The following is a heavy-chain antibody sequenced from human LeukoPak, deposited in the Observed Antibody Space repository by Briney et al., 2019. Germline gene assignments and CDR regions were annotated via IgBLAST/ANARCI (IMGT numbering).Heavy chain of an antibody. J-gene: IGHJ4*01. D-gene: IGHD4-17*01. CDR3: ARDPFMTTGWGIDY. CDR1: GFTFSDYY. CDR2: ISSSGSTI. V-gene: IGHV3-11*01. Sequence: GGSLRLSCAASGFTFSDYYMSWIRQAPGKGLEWVSYISSSGSTIYYADSVRGRFTISRDNTKNSLYLQMNSLRAEDTAVYYCARDPFMTTGWGIDYWGQGTLVTVSS.